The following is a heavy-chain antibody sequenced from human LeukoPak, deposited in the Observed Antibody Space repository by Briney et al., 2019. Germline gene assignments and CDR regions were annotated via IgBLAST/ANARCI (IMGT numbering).Heavy chain of an antibody. CDR2: ISYDGSNK. J-gene: IGHJ3*02. Sequence: PGGSLRLSCAASGFTFSSYAMHWVRQAPGKGLEWVAVISYDGSNKYYADSVKGRFTISRDNSKNTLYLQMYSLRAEDTAVYYCARSLLRSGAFDIWGQGTMVTVSS. CDR3: ARSLLRSGAFDI. D-gene: IGHD3-3*01. CDR1: GFTFSSYA. V-gene: IGHV3-30-3*01.